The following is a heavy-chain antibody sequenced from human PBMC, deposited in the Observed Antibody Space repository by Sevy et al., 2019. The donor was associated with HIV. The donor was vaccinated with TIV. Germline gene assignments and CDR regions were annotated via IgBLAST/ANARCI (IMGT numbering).Heavy chain of an antibody. V-gene: IGHV3-33*03. J-gene: IGHJ3*01. Sequence: GGSLRLSCAASGFDFSTYDMHWVRQAPGKGLEWVAFISLEGGDKWYGNSVKGRFTISRDNSKNTLYVQMKTLRDEATAVSYCAKRERGYDDSSGNYDDFDVWGQGTLVTVS. CDR1: GFDFSTYD. D-gene: IGHD3-22*01. CDR3: AKRERGYDDSSGNYDDFDV. CDR2: ISLEGGDK.